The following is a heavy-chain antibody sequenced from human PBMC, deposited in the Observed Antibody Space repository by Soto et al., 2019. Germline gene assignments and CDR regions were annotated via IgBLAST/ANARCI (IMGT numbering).Heavy chain of an antibody. J-gene: IGHJ4*02. D-gene: IGHD4-4*01. V-gene: IGHV3-30-3*01. CDR2: ISYDGSNK. Sequence: GGSLRLSCAASGFTFSSYAMHWVRQAPGKGLEWVAVISYDGSNKYYADSVKGRFTISRDNSKNTLYLQMNSLRAEDTAVYYCASRPTITTIDYWGQGTLVTVSS. CDR3: ASRPTITTIDY. CDR1: GFTFSSYA.